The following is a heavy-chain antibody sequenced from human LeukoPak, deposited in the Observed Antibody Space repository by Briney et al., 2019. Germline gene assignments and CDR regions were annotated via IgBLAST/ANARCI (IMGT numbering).Heavy chain of an antibody. D-gene: IGHD3-9*01. V-gene: IGHV3-21*01. CDR1: GFTFSSYS. Sequence: GGSLRLSCAASGFTFSSYSMNWVRQAPGKGLEWVSSISSSSSYIYYADSVKGRFTISRDNAKNSLYLQMNSLRAEDTAVYYCARANYYDILTGYYLFEYYFDYWGQGTLVTVSS. CDR2: ISSSSSYI. J-gene: IGHJ4*02. CDR3: ARANYYDILTGYYLFEYYFDY.